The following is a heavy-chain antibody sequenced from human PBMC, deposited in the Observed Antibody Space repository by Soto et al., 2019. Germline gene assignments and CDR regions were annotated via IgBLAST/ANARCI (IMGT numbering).Heavy chain of an antibody. CDR3: ARSPRFLAAGNQNFDY. Sequence: ASVKVSCKASGYTFTSYGISWVRQAPGQGLEWMGWISAYNGNTNYAQKLQGRVTMTTDTSTSTAYMELRSLRSDDTAVYYCARSPRFLAAGNQNFDYWGQGTLVTVSS. V-gene: IGHV1-18*04. CDR1: GYTFTSYG. D-gene: IGHD6-13*01. CDR2: ISAYNGNT. J-gene: IGHJ4*02.